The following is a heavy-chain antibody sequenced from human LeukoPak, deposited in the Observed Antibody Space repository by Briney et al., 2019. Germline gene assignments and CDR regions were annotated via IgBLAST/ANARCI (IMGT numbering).Heavy chain of an antibody. V-gene: IGHV3-74*01. CDR3: ARGPNSNWSGLDS. D-gene: IGHD6-6*01. CDR2: ISPTGSTT. CDR1: GFSFSGHW. J-gene: IGHJ4*02. Sequence: GGSLRLSCTASGFSFSGHWMHWARQLPGKGLVWVSRISPTGSTTSYADSVKGRFTVSRDNAKNTLYLQVNNLRAEDTAVYYCARGPNSNWSGLDSWGQGTLLTVSS.